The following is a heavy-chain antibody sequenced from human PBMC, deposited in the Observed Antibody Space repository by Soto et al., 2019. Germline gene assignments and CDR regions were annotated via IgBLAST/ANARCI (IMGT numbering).Heavy chain of an antibody. J-gene: IGHJ4*02. CDR3: AKKIPGQCSGGSCYPFDY. D-gene: IGHD2-15*01. CDR1: GFTFSSYA. Sequence: HPGGSLRLSCAASGFTFSSYAMSWVRQAPGQGLEWVSVISGSGATTFYADSVKGRFTISRDNSKNTLYLHMNSLRAEDTAVYYCAKKIPGQCSGGSCYPFDYWGQGTLVTVSS. CDR2: ISGSGATT. V-gene: IGHV3-23*01.